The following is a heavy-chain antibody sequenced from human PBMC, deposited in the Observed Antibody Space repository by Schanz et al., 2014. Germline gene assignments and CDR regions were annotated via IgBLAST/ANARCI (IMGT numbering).Heavy chain of an antibody. J-gene: IGHJ6*02. CDR1: GITFSDYA. V-gene: IGHV3-23*04. D-gene: IGHD1-7*01. CDR2: IYSGDNT. Sequence: VQLVESGGALEQPGGSLRLSCAASGITFSDYAMSWVRQAPGKGLEWVSVIYSGDNTYYADSVKGRFTISRDNSKNTVDPQMTSLRAEDTAVYFCASLIGTTSAHFYGMDVWGQGTTVTVSS. CDR3: ASLIGTTSAHFYGMDV.